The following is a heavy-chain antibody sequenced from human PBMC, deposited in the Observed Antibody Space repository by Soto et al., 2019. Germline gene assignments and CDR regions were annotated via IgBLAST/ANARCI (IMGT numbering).Heavy chain of an antibody. CDR1: GFTFSSYA. J-gene: IGHJ6*02. D-gene: IGHD1-26*01. CDR2: ISGSGGST. Sequence: GGSLRLSCAASGFTFSSYAMSWVRQAPGKGLEWVSAISGSGGSTYYADSVKGRFTISRDNSRNTLYLQMNSLRAEDTAVYYCAKLGATSYYYYYGMDVWGQGTTVTVSS. V-gene: IGHV3-23*01. CDR3: AKLGATSYYYYYGMDV.